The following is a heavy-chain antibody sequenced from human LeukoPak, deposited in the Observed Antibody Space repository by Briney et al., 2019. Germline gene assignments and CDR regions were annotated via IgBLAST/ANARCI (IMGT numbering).Heavy chain of an antibody. CDR2: IYTSGST. Sequence: PSQTLSLTCTVSGGSISSGSYYWSWIRQPAGKGLEWIGRIYTSGSTNYNPSLKSRVTISVDTSKNQFSLKLSSVTAADTAVYYCARHTGYSSGRYPYYFDYWGQGTLVTVSS. CDR1: GGSISSGSYY. CDR3: ARHTGYSSGRYPYYFDY. D-gene: IGHD6-19*01. J-gene: IGHJ4*02. V-gene: IGHV4-61*02.